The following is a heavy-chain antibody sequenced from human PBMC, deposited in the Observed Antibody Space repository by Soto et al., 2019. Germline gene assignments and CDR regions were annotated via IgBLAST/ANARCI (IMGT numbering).Heavy chain of an antibody. CDR3: ARDPPATRHGMDV. J-gene: IGHJ6*04. CDR1: GFTVSSNY. V-gene: IGHV3-53*02. CDR2: IYSGGST. Sequence: EVQLVETGGGLIQPGGSLRLSCAASGFTVSSNYMSWVRQAPGKGLEWVSVIYSGGSTYYADSVRGRFTISRDNSKNTLYLQMKRLRAEDTAVYYCARDPPATRHGMDVWGKGTTVTVSS.